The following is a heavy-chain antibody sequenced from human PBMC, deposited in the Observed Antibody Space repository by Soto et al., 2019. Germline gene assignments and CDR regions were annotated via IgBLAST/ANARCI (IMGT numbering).Heavy chain of an antibody. J-gene: IGHJ4*02. CDR1: GGSLSGYY. CDR2: IKDGGYT. D-gene: IGHD5-12*01. CDR3: ARGQEGVVATH. V-gene: IGHV4-34*01. Sequence: QVQLQQWGAGLLKPSETLSLNCAVNGGSLSGYYWSWIRQPPGKGLEWIGEIKDGGYTNYSPSLKSXXTXSXVTSNNQFSLRLNSVTAADTGVYYCARGQEGVVATHWDQGALVTVS.